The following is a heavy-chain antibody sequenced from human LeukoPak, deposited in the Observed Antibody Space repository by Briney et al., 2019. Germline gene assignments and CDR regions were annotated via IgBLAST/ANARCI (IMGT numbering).Heavy chain of an antibody. CDR1: GFTFSSYW. Sequence: GGSLRLSCVASGFTFSSYWMSWVRQAPGKGLEWVANIKQDGSEKYYVDSVKGRFTISRDNARDSLYLQMNSLRAEDTAVYYCARDPLRGATGYYFDFWGQGTLVTVSS. D-gene: IGHD1-26*01. J-gene: IGHJ4*02. CDR2: IKQDGSEK. CDR3: ARDPLRGATGYYFDF. V-gene: IGHV3-7*01.